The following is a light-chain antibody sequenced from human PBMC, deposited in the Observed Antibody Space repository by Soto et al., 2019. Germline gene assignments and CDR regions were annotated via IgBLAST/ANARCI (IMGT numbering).Light chain of an antibody. Sequence: VMKQSPTTLSVSPGATATLSCRASQNIDSRLAWYQQSPGRSPRLIIYDASTRATDIPARFSGSGSGTDFTLTIAGLQAEDFAVYYCQHYGKRKVFGLVTKV. V-gene: IGKV3-15*01. CDR2: DAS. CDR3: QHYGKRKV. CDR1: QNIDSR. J-gene: IGKJ1*01.